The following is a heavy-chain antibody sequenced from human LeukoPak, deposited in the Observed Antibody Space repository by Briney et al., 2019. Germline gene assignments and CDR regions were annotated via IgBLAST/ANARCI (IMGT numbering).Heavy chain of an antibody. D-gene: IGHD3-22*01. CDR3: ASQKGPGITMIVADLDY. CDR2: IIPIFGTA. Sequence: GASVKVYCKASGGTFSTYAISWVRQAPGQGLEWMGRIIPIFGTANYAQKFQGRVTITTDESTSTAYMELSSLRSEDTAVYCCASQKGPGITMIVADLDYWGQGTLVTVSS. J-gene: IGHJ4*02. V-gene: IGHV1-69*05. CDR1: GGTFSTYA.